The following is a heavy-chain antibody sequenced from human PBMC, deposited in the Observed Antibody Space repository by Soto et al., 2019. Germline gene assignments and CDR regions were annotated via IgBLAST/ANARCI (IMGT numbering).Heavy chain of an antibody. CDR3: ATDRCSVGSTRCYNAFDI. CDR1: GFTFSNAW. J-gene: IGHJ3*02. V-gene: IGHV3-15*01. CDR2: ITSKTDGGTT. Sequence: EVQLVESGGGLVKPGESVRLSCAASGFTFSNAWMSWVRQAPGKGLEWVGRITSKTDGGTTDYAAPVKGRFSVSRDDSKNTLYLQMNSLNAGDTAVYYCATDRCSVGSTRCYNAFDIWGQGTMVTVSS. D-gene: IGHD2-2*01.